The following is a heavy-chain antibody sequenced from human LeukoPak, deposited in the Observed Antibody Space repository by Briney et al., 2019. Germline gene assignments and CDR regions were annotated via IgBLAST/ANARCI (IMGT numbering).Heavy chain of an antibody. J-gene: IGHJ4*02. D-gene: IGHD1-26*01. V-gene: IGHV1-46*01. Sequence: APVKVSCKASQNTFTNHYMHWIRQAPGEGLKWMGMINPSAGTTSYAQKFQGRVTMTRDTSTRTVYMELSSLRSEDTALYYCASAQIGSYFDYWGQGTLVTVSS. CDR1: QNTFTNHY. CDR2: INPSAGTT. CDR3: ASAQIGSYFDY.